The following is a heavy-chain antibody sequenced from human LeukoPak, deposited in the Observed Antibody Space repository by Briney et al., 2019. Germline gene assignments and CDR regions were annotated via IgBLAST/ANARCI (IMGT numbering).Heavy chain of an antibody. CDR2: IYYSGST. J-gene: IGHJ3*02. CDR3: AREYFDYGRQPVPPHDAFDI. CDR1: VGSISSSDYY. V-gene: IGHV4-30-4*08. D-gene: IGHD4-17*01. Sequence: SETLSLTCTVSVGSISSSDYYWSWIRQPPGKGLEWIGYIYYSGSTYYNPSLKSRVTISVDTSKNHFSLKLSSVTAADTAVYYCAREYFDYGRQPVPPHDAFDIWGQGTMVSVSS.